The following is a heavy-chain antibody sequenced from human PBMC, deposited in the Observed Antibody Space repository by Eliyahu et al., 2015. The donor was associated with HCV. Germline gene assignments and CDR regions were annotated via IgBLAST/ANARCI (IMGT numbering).Heavy chain of an antibody. CDR2: ISSSSSYI. D-gene: IGHD3-22*01. J-gene: IGHJ4*01. CDR1: GFTFSSXS. Sequence: EVQLVESGGGLVKPGGSLRLSCAASGFTFSSXSXNWVRQAPGKGLEWVSSISSSSSYIYYADSVKGRFTISRDNAKNSLYLQMNSLRAEDTAVYYCARDRTRGVNITMIVGLKYWGXGTLVTVSS. CDR3: ARDRTRGVNITMIVGLKY. V-gene: IGHV3-21*01.